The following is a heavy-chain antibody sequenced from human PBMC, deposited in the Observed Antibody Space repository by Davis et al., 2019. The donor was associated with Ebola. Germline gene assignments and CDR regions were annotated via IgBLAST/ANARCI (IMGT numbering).Heavy chain of an antibody. D-gene: IGHD6-19*01. CDR3: ARDSGLAVADAFDY. V-gene: IGHV4-4*07. J-gene: IGHJ4*02. CDR1: GGPISSYY. Sequence: PSETLSLTCTVPGGPISSYYWSWIRQPPGKGLEWIGRIYTSGSTNYNPSLKSRVTMSVDTSKNQFSLKLSSVTAADTAVYYCARDSGLAVADAFDYWGQGTLVTVSS. CDR2: IYTSGST.